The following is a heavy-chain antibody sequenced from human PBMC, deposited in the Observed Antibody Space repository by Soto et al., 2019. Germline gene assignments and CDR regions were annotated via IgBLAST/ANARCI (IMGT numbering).Heavy chain of an antibody. CDR2: INHSGST. V-gene: IGHV4-34*01. CDR1: GGSFSGYY. CDR3: ARVAQFRAFDI. J-gene: IGHJ3*02. Sequence: SETLSLTCAVYGGSFSGYYWSWIRQPPGKGLEWIGEINHSGSTNYNPSLKSRFTISVDTSKNQFSLKLSSVTAADTAVYYCARVAQFRAFDIWGQGTMVTVSS.